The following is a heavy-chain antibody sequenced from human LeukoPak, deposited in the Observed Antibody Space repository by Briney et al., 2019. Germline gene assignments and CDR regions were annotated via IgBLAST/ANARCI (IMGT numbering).Heavy chain of an antibody. Sequence: PGGSLRLSCATSGFTFSSYTMNWVRQAPGKGLEWVSGISGSDGSTYYADSVKGRFTISRDNSKNTQYLQMNSLRVEDTAVYYCAKDPPGAGPDFDCWGQGTLVTVSS. V-gene: IGHV3-23*01. D-gene: IGHD6-19*01. CDR1: GFTFSSYT. J-gene: IGHJ4*02. CDR2: ISGSDGST. CDR3: AKDPPGAGPDFDC.